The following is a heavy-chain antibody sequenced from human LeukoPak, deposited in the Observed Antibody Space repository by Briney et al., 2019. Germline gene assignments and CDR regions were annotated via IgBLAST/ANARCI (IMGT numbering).Heavy chain of an antibody. CDR3: ARLHYDSSGYYYFDY. CDR2: IHFSGST. V-gene: IGHV4-59*01. Sequence: SETLSLTCTVSDASISGYYWSWIRQPPGKGLEWIGSIHFSGSTNYNPSLRSRVTISVDTSKNQLSLKLSSVTAADTAVYYCARLHYDSSGYYYFDYWGQGTLVTVSS. J-gene: IGHJ4*02. CDR1: DASISGYY. D-gene: IGHD3-22*01.